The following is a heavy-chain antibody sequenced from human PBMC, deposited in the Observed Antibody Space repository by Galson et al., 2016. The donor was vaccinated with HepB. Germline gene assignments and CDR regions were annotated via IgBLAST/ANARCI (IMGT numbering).Heavy chain of an antibody. CDR1: DDSITDSY. CDR2: IYYSGST. Sequence: SETLSLTCTVSDDSITDSYWSWVRQPPGKGLEYIGYIYYSGSTNSNPSLKSRVTISIDTSKSQFSLRLISVTPADTAVYYCAREKEYGSGSFDYWGQGTLVSVSS. V-gene: IGHV4-59*01. J-gene: IGHJ4*02. D-gene: IGHD3-10*01. CDR3: AREKEYGSGSFDY.